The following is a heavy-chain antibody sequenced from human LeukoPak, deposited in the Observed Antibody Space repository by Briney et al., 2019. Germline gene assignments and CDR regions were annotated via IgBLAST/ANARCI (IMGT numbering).Heavy chain of an antibody. CDR1: GFTFSSYS. CDR3: ANGGLGHYYYYMDV. Sequence: GGSLRLSCAASGFTFSSYSMNWVRQAPGKGLEWVSSISSSSSYIYYADSVKGRFTISRDNAKNSLYLQMNSLRAEDTAVYYCANGGLGHYYYYMDVWGKGTTVTVSS. J-gene: IGHJ6*03. D-gene: IGHD3-16*01. CDR2: ISSSSSYI. V-gene: IGHV3-21*04.